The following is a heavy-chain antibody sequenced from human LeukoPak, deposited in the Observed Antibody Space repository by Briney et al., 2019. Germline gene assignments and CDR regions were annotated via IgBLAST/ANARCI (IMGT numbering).Heavy chain of an antibody. D-gene: IGHD6-19*01. Sequence: ASVKVSFKASGYTFTNYGISWVRQAPGQGLEWMGWISAYNGNTNYAQRLQGRVTMTTDTSTSTAYMELSSLRSDDTAVYYCAGDRVAGSFSYYGMDVWGRGTTVTVSS. CDR3: AGDRVAGSFSYYGMDV. V-gene: IGHV1-18*01. CDR2: ISAYNGNT. CDR1: GYTFTNYG. J-gene: IGHJ6*02.